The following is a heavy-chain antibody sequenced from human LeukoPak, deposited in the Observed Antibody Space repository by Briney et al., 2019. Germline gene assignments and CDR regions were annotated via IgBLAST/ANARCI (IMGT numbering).Heavy chain of an antibody. CDR2: INSDGSTT. Sequence: GGSLRLSCAASGFTFRGYWMHWVRQAPGKGLVWVSRINSDGSTTTYADSVRGRFTISRDNAKNTLYLQMNSLGAEDTAVYYCAGVEGPNYYFYGMDVWGQGTTVTVFS. CDR1: GFTFRGYW. D-gene: IGHD2-8*01. V-gene: IGHV3-74*01. CDR3: AGVEGPNYYFYGMDV. J-gene: IGHJ6*02.